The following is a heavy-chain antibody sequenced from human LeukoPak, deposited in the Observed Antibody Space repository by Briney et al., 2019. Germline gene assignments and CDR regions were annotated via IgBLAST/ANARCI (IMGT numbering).Heavy chain of an antibody. CDR3: ARDHWNDGGDY. D-gene: IGHD1-1*01. Sequence: GGSLRLSCAASGFTFVSYNMNWVRQAPGKGLEWVSYISSSSSLIYYAGSVKGRFTVSRDSAKSSLYLQMNSLRAEDTAVYYCARDHWNDGGDYWGQGTLVTVSS. CDR1: GFTFVSYN. J-gene: IGHJ4*02. CDR2: ISSSSSLI. V-gene: IGHV3-48*01.